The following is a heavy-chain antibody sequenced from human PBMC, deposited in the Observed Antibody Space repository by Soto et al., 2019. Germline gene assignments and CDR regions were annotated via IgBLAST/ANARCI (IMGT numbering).Heavy chain of an antibody. CDR3: ARDYYDSRGRVDV. D-gene: IGHD3-10*01. V-gene: IGHV3-53*01. Sequence: EVQLVESGGGLIQPGGSLRLSRAASTFTVSYNYMSLVRQAPGKGLEWVSVIYSGGGTYYADSVRGRFTISRDNSKNTLYLQMNSLRAEDTAVYYCARDYYDSRGRVDVWGQGTTVTVSS. CDR1: TFTVSYNY. J-gene: IGHJ6*02. CDR2: IYSGGGT.